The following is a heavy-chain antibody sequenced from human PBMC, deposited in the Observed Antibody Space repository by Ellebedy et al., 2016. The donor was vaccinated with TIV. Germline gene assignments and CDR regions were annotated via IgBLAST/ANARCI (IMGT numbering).Heavy chain of an antibody. D-gene: IGHD2-15*01. CDR2: INHSGST. CDR3: ARDRILDN. V-gene: IGHV4-34*01. CDR1: GGSFSGYY. J-gene: IGHJ4*02. Sequence: SETLSLXXAVYGGSFSGYYWSWIRQPPGKGLEWIGEINHSGSTNYNPSLKSRVTISVDTSKNQFSLKLSSVTAADTAVYYCARDRILDNWGQGTLVTVSS.